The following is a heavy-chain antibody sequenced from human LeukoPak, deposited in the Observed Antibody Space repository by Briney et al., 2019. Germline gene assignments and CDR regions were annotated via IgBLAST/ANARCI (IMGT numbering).Heavy chain of an antibody. D-gene: IGHD1-26*01. CDR1: GGSISSSYYY. J-gene: IGHJ5*02. CDR3: ASNLSGSYYNWFDP. CDR2: IYYSGST. Sequence: SETLSLTCTVSGGSISSSYYYWGWIRQPPGKGLEWIGYIYYSGSTNYNPSLKSRVTISVDTPKNQFSLKLSSVTAADTAVYYCASNLSGSYYNWFDPWGQGTLVTVSS. V-gene: IGHV4-61*05.